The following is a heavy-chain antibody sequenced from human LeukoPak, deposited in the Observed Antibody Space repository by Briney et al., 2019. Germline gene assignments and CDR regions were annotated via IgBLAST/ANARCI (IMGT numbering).Heavy chain of an antibody. CDR2: IKQDGSEK. CDR3: ARDREYYDILTGYYVIDAFDI. D-gene: IGHD3-9*01. J-gene: IGHJ3*02. Sequence: GGSLRLSCAASGFTFSSYWMSWVRQAPGKGLEWGANIKQDGSEKYYVDSVKGRFTISRDNAKNSLYLQMNSLRAEDTAVYYCARDREYYDILTGYYVIDAFDIWGQGTMVTVSS. V-gene: IGHV3-7*01. CDR1: GFTFSSYW.